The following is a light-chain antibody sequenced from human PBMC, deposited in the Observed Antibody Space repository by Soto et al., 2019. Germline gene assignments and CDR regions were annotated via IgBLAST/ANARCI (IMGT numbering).Light chain of an antibody. CDR3: QQYNNVTYT. Sequence: IQMTQSPSTLSASVGDTVTVAXRASQSVRLWLAWYQQKQGXAPKXXXRKXSSLESGGPSRLSGSGSATEFTLTISSMQPYYFANYYFQQYNNVTYTFGQGTKVDIK. CDR1: QSVRLW. CDR2: KXS. V-gene: IGKV1-5*03. J-gene: IGKJ2*01.